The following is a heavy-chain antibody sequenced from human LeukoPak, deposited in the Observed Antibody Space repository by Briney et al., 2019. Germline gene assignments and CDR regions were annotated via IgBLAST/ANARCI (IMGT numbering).Heavy chain of an antibody. CDR2: IIPIFGTA. V-gene: IGHV1-69*13. J-gene: IGHJ3*02. Sequence: ASVKVSCKASGYTFTSYDINWVRQATGQGLEWMGGIIPIFGTANYAQKFQGRVTITADESTSTAYMELSSLRSEDTAVYYCARLTRIAAAGTSAFDIWGQGTMVTVFS. D-gene: IGHD6-13*01. CDR3: ARLTRIAAAGTSAFDI. CDR1: GYTFTSYD.